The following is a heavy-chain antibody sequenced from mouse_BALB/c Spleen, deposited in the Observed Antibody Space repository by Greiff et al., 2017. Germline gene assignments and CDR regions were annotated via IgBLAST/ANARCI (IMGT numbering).Heavy chain of an antibody. V-gene: IGHV5-12-1*01. J-gene: IGHJ2*01. Sequence: DVKLVESGGGLVKPGGSLKLSCAASGFAFSSYDMSWVRQTPEKRLEWVAYISSGGGSTYYPDTVKGRFTISRDNAKNTLYLQMSSLKSEDTAMYYCARGHFDYWGQGTTLTVSS. CDR2: ISSGGGST. CDR3: ARGHFDY. CDR1: GFAFSSYD.